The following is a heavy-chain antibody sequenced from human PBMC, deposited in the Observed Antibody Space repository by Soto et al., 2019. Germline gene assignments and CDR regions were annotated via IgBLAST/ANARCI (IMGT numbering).Heavy chain of an antibody. CDR2: ISYDGNNK. V-gene: IGHV3-30-3*01. CDR1: GFTFSSYA. CDR3: AREGGYSYGVDY. J-gene: IGHJ4*02. D-gene: IGHD5-18*01. Sequence: QVQLVESGGGVVQPGRSLRLSCAASGFTFSSYAMHWIRQAPGKGLEWMAVISYDGNNKYYADSVKGRFTISRDNSKNALYLQMNSLRAEDTAVYYCAREGGYSYGVDYWGQGTLVTVSS.